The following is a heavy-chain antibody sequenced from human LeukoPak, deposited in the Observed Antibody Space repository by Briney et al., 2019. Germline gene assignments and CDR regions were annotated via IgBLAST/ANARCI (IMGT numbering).Heavy chain of an antibody. J-gene: IGHJ3*02. V-gene: IGHV3-21*01. Sequence: GGSLRLSCAASGFTFSSYSMNWVRQAPGKGLEWVSSISSSSSYIYYADSVKGRFTISRDNAKNSLYLQMNSLRAEDTAVYYCARDSPLHDAFDIWGQGTMVTVS. CDR2: ISSSSSYI. CDR3: ARDSPLHDAFDI. D-gene: IGHD2-15*01. CDR1: GFTFSSYS.